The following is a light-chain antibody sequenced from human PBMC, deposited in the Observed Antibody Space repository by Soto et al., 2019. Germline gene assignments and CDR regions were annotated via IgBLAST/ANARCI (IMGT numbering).Light chain of an antibody. CDR1: SSNIGSNT. J-gene: IGLJ1*01. V-gene: IGLV1-44*01. Sequence: QAVVTQPPSASGTPGQRVTMSCSGSSSNIGSNTVNWYQQLPGAAPKLLIQSNNQRPSGVPDRFSGSQSGTSASLAISGLQSEDEADYYCAVWDDSLNGYVFGTGTKLTVL. CDR3: AVWDDSLNGYV. CDR2: SNN.